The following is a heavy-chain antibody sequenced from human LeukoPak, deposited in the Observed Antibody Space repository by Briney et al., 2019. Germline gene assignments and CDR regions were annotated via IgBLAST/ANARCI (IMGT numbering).Heavy chain of an antibody. CDR3: ARDSSYYYYYGMDV. V-gene: IGHV4-4*07. J-gene: IGHJ6*02. Sequence: SETLSLTCTVSGGSISSYYWSWIRQPAGKGLEWIGRIYTSGSTNYNPSLKSRVTISVDTSKNQFSLKLSSVTAADTAVYYCARDSSYYYYYGMDVWGQGTTVTVSS. CDR2: IYTSGST. D-gene: IGHD6-13*01. CDR1: GGSISSYY.